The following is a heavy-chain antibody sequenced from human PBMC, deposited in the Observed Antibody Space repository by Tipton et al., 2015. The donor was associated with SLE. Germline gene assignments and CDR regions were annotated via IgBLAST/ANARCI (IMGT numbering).Heavy chain of an antibody. J-gene: IGHJ4*02. Sequence: TLSLTCTVSGGSISSSSYYWGWIRQPPVKWLEWIGSIYYSGSTYYNPSLKSRVTISVDTSKNQFSLKLSSVTAADTAVYYCAMRQSIDYWGQGTLVTVSS. D-gene: IGHD3-9*01. CDR3: AMRQSIDY. V-gene: IGHV4-39*07. CDR1: GGSISSSSYY. CDR2: IYYSGST.